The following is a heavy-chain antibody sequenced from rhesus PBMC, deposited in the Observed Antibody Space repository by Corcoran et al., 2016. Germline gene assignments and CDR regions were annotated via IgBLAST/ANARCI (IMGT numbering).Heavy chain of an antibody. CDR1: GSSISGGYY. J-gene: IGHJ1*01. CDR2: ISSGGGN. Sequence: QVQLQESGPGLVKPSETLSLTCAVPGSSISGGYYWGWIRPPPGTGLDGIVQISSGGGNYLNPSLKSRVTISTDTSKNQFSLKLSSVTAADTAVYYCAREGGGYCSGGVCYGGEYFEFWGQGALVTVSS. D-gene: IGHD2-8*01. CDR3: AREGGGYCSGGVCYGGEYFEF. V-gene: IGHV4S14*01.